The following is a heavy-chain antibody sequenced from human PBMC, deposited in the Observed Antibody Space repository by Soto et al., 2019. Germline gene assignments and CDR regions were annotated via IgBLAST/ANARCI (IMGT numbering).Heavy chain of an antibody. Sequence: QVQLVQSGAEVKKPGASVKVSCKASGYTFTSYAMHWVRQAPGQRLEWMGWINAGNGNTKYSQKFQGRVTITRDTSASTAYMERSSLRSEDTAVYYCARPARQWLAKASGFDYCGQGTLVTVSS. CDR1: GYTFTSYA. CDR2: INAGNGNT. J-gene: IGHJ4*02. V-gene: IGHV1-3*01. D-gene: IGHD6-19*01. CDR3: ARPARQWLAKASGFDY.